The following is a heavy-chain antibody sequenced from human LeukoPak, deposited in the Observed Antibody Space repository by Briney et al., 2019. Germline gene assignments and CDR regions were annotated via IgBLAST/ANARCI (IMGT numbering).Heavy chain of an antibody. CDR3: AKVPYSDYGSGRSPFMDV. CDR1: GFTFSDYA. V-gene: IGHV3-23*01. CDR2: ISDSGGST. D-gene: IGHD3-10*01. J-gene: IGHJ6*02. Sequence: GGSLRLSCAASGFTFSDYAMSWVRQAPGKGLEWVSTISDSGGSTYYADSVKGRFTISRDNSKNTLYLQMYSLRAEDTAIHYCAKVPYSDYGSGRSPFMDVWVQGTTVAV.